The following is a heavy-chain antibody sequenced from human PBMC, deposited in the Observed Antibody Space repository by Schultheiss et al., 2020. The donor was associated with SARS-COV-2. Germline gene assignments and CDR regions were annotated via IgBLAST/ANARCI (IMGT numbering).Heavy chain of an antibody. J-gene: IGHJ4*02. CDR3: ARGLFFNQPHIATTGTFFDY. CDR1: GGSISSSSYY. CDR2: INHSGST. D-gene: IGHD6-13*01. V-gene: IGHV4-39*07. Sequence: SETLSLTCTVSGGSISSSSYYWGWIRQPPGKGLEWIGEINHSGSTNYNPSLKSRVTISVDTSKNQFSLKLSSVTAADTAVYYCARGLFFNQPHIATTGTFFDYWGQGTLVTVSS.